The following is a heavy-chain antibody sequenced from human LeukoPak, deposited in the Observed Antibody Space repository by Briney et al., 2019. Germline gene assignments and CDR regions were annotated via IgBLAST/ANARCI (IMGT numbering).Heavy chain of an antibody. CDR3: ARGHVVPGAMRGYYYYYGMDV. J-gene: IGHJ6*02. CDR1: GFTFSSYW. V-gene: IGHV3-74*01. Sequence: QPGGSLRLSCAASGFTFSSYWMHWVRQAPGKGLVWVSRINSDGSSTSYADSVKGRFTISRDNAKNTLYLQMNSLRAEDTAVYYCARGHVVPGAMRGYYYYYGMDVWGQGTTVTVSS. D-gene: IGHD2-2*01. CDR2: INSDGSST.